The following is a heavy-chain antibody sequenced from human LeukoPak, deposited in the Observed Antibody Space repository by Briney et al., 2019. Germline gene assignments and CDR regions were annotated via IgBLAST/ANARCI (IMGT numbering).Heavy chain of an antibody. CDR3: ARVEDETQAGYSSSWYFRARSSGWLYYMDV. CDR1: GGSFSGYY. D-gene: IGHD6-13*01. Sequence: SETLSLTCAVYGGSFSGYYWSWIRQPPGKGLEWIGEINHSGSTNFIPSPQSRVTISVDTSKNQFSLKLSSVTAADTAVYYCARVEDETQAGYSSSWYFRARSSGWLYYMDVRGKGTTVTVSS. V-gene: IGHV4-34*01. J-gene: IGHJ6*03. CDR2: INHSGST.